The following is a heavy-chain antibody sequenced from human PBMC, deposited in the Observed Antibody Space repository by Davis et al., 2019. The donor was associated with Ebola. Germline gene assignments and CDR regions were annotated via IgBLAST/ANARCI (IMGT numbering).Heavy chain of an antibody. V-gene: IGHV4-30-4*01. CDR1: GGSISSGDYY. CDR3: ARDYPPPSYYYYYGMDV. CDR2: IYYSGST. J-gene: IGHJ6*04. Sequence: MPSETLSLTCTVSGGSISSGDYYWSWIRQPPGKGLEWIGYIYYSGSTYYNPSLKSRVTISVDTSKNQFSLKLSSVTAADTAVYYCARDYPPPSYYYYYGMDVWGKGTTVTVSS.